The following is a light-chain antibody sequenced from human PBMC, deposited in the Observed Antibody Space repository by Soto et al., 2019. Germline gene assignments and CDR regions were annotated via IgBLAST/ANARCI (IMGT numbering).Light chain of an antibody. V-gene: IGKV3D-15*01. CDR2: GAS. CDR1: QSVSSN. CDR3: QQYNNWPPRT. J-gene: IGKJ1*01. Sequence: IDMTQAPAALCVCLGGRAILYCKTSQSVSSNLAWYQQKPGQAPRLLIYGASTRATGIPARFSGSGSGTEFTLTISSLQPEDFAVYYCQQYNNWPPRTFGQGTKVDIK.